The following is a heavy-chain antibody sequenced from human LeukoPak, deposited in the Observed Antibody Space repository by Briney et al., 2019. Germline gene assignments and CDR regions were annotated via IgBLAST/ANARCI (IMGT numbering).Heavy chain of an antibody. CDR1: GFTFSNYW. CDR3: ASNYDFWSGFPHAISDY. CDR2: IRPAGSGA. Sequence: GGSLRLSCVASGFTFSNYWMHWVRQAPGKGLVWVSRIRPAGSGADYADSVKGRFTISRDNAKNTLYLQMNSLRVEDTAVYYCASNYDFWSGFPHAISDYWGQGTLFTVSS. V-gene: IGHV3-74*01. J-gene: IGHJ4*02. D-gene: IGHD3-3*01.